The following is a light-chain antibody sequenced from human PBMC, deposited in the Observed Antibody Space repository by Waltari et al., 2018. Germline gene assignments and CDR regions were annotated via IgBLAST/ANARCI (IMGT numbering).Light chain of an antibody. V-gene: IGLV1-51*02. J-gene: IGLJ7*01. Sequence: QSVLTQPPSASAAPGQRVTISCSGGSSNIGNNYVSWYRQFPGTAPKRLINENTGRPSGRRGRFPGSKTGTSATLDITGLRAGDEADYYCGTWDSSLSGAVFGGGTHLTVL. CDR2: ENT. CDR3: GTWDSSLSGAV. CDR1: SSNIGNNY.